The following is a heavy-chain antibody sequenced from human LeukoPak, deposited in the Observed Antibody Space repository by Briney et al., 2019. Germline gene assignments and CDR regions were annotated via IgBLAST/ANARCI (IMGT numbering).Heavy chain of an antibody. D-gene: IGHD3-10*01. CDR1: GGSISSYY. CDR3: ARHRGSGSPYFDY. J-gene: IGHJ4*02. CDR2: IYYSGST. Sequence: PSETLPLTCTVSGGSISSYYWSWIRQPPGKGLEWIGYIYYSGSTKYNPSLKSRVTMTVDTSKNQFSLKLSSVTAADTAVYYCARHRGSGSPYFDYWGQGTLVTVSS. V-gene: IGHV4-59*08.